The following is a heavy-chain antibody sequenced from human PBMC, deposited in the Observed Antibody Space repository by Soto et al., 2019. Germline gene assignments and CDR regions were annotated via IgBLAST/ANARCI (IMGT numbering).Heavy chain of an antibody. V-gene: IGHV3-23*01. CDR2: IGGSGRNT. CDR3: AKGGVIATFGGVVVPYYFDS. Sequence: SGGSLRLSCAASGFMFSRSGMTWVRQAPGMRLESVAGIGGSGRNTYYADSVKGRFTISRDNSKDTLYLQMNNLRTDDTALYYCAKGGVIATFGGVVVPYYFDSWGQGTPVTVSS. J-gene: IGHJ4*02. D-gene: IGHD3-16*02. CDR1: GFMFSRSG.